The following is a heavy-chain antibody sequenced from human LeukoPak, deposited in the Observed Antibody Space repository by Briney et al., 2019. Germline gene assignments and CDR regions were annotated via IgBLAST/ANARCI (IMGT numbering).Heavy chain of an antibody. J-gene: IGHJ4*02. CDR3: ARNNGYSYGIDY. CDR1: GGSISSYF. V-gene: IGHV4-59*01. Sequence: TETLSLTCSVSGGSISSYFWSWIRQAPGKGLEWVGYALYTGSTEYNPALKSRVTISLDTSNNQFSLRLSSVTAADTAVYYCARNNGYSYGIDYWGQGRLVTVSS. CDR2: ALYTGST. D-gene: IGHD5-18*01.